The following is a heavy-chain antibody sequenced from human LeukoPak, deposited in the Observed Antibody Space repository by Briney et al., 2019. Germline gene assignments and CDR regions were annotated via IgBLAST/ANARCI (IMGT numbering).Heavy chain of an antibody. CDR2: ISGSGGST. CDR1: GFTFSSYA. Sequence: PGGSLRLSCAASGFTFSSYAMSWVRQAPGKGLEWVSAISGSGGSTYYADSVKGRFTISRDNSKNTLYLQMNSLRAEDTAVYYCAKASSLYSSGWYSRAWGQGTLVTVSS. D-gene: IGHD6-19*01. CDR3: AKASSLYSSGWYSRA. J-gene: IGHJ5*02. V-gene: IGHV3-23*01.